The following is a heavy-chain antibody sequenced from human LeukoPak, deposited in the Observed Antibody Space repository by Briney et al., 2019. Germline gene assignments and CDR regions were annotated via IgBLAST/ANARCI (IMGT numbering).Heavy chain of an antibody. D-gene: IGHD2-15*01. CDR2: IWYDGSNK. CDR3: ARVVGYCGGATCSFYFDY. J-gene: IGHJ4*02. CDR1: GFTFRSYG. Sequence: GGSPRLSCAASGFTFRSYGMHWVRQAPGKGLEWVAIIWYDGSNKYYADSVKGRFTISRDNSKNTLYLQMGSLRAEDTAVYYCARVVGYCGGATCSFYFDYWGQGTLVTVSS. V-gene: IGHV3-33*01.